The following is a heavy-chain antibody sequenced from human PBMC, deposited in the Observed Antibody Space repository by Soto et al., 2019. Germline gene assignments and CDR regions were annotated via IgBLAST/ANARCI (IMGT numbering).Heavy chain of an antibody. J-gene: IGHJ2*01. CDR3: ANIPPVSEWSDLTGYQWYFVL. D-gene: IGHD3-9*01. CDR1: GLTFSSYA. CDR2: ITSGGGST. V-gene: IGHV3-23*01. Sequence: EVQLLESGGGLVQPGGSLRLSCAASGLTFSSYAMSWVRQAPGKGLEWVSGITSGGGSTYYADSVKGRFTVSRDKSKNRLFRQMNSLGGEDTALYYCANIPPVSEWSDLTGYQWYFVLWGRGTLVTVSS.